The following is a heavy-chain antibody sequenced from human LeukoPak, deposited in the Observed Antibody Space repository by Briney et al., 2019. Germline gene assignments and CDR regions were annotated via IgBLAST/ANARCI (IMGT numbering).Heavy chain of an antibody. J-gene: IGHJ4*02. CDR2: IYYSGST. Sequence: SETLSLTCTVSGGSISSSSYYWGWIRQPPGKGLEWIGGIYYSGSTYYNPSLKSRVTISVDTSKNQFSLRLSSVTAADTAVYYCAGRGYDSSGCYYAYWGQGTLVTVSS. CDR1: GGSISSSSYY. D-gene: IGHD3-22*01. CDR3: AGRGYDSSGCYYAY. V-gene: IGHV4-39*01.